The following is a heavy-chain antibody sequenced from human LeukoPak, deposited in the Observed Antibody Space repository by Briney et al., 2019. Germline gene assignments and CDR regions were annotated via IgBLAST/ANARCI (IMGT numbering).Heavy chain of an antibody. J-gene: IGHJ4*02. CDR3: AKAQRQLNFLDY. CDR1: GFTFSSYG. Sequence: GGSLRLSCAASGFTFSSYGMHWVRQAPGKGLEWVAVISYDGSNKYYADSVKGRFTISRDNSKNTLYLQMNSLRAEDTAVYYCAKAQRQLNFLDYWGQGTLVTVSS. CDR2: ISYDGSNK. D-gene: IGHD6-25*01. V-gene: IGHV3-30*18.